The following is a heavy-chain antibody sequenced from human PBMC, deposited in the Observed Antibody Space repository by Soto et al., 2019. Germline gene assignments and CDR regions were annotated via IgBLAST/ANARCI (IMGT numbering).Heavy chain of an antibody. CDR1: GYTFTSYT. V-gene: IGHV1-3*01. CDR2: INADNGNT. J-gene: IGHJ3*02. D-gene: IGHD3-10*01. Sequence: QVQLVQSGAEVKKPGASVKVSCKASGYTFTSYTMPWVRQAPGQRLEWMGWINADNGNTKYSQKFQGRVTITRDTSASTAYMELSSLRSEDTAVYYCARGASMVRGVLLDAFDIWGQGTMVNVSS. CDR3: ARGASMVRGVLLDAFDI.